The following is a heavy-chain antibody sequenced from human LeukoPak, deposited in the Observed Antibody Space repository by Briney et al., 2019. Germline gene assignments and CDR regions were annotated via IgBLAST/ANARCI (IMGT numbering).Heavy chain of an antibody. V-gene: IGHV3-23*01. CDR3: AKEYGSGSYDTPVQ. Sequence: GGSLRLSCATPGFSFLSYAMSWVRNSPGKGLKWVSSMSGSGGTTYYADSVKGRFTISRDNSKDSLYLHMSRLRAADTAVYYCAKEYGSGSYDTPVQWGQGTLVTVSS. J-gene: IGHJ4*02. CDR1: GFSFLSYA. CDR2: MSGSGGTT. D-gene: IGHD3-10*01.